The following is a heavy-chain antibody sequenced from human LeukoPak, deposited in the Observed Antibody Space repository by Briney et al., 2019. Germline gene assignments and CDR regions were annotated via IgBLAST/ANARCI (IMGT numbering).Heavy chain of an antibody. CDR3: ARGYYDPRQH. J-gene: IGHJ1*01. Sequence: PGGSQRLSCAASGFTFSSCGMHWVRQAPGKGLEWVAFIRYDINTKSYAESVRGRFTISRDNSNNTLYLEMNSLRSDDTAVYYCARGYYDPRQHWGQGTLVTVSS. CDR1: GFTFSSCG. D-gene: IGHD3-3*01. V-gene: IGHV3-30*02. CDR2: IRYDINTK.